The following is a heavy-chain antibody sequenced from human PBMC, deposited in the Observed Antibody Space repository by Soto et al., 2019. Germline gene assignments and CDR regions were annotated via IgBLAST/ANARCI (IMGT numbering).Heavy chain of an antibody. CDR1: GFTFSSYS. CDR3: ARESSSGWYIGY. Sequence: PGGSLRLSCAASGFTFSSYSMNWVRQAPGKGLEWVSSISSSSSYIYYADSVKGRFTISRDNAKNSLYLQMNSPRAEDTAVYYCARESSSGWYIGYWGQGTLVTVSS. V-gene: IGHV3-21*01. D-gene: IGHD6-19*01. CDR2: ISSSSSYI. J-gene: IGHJ4*02.